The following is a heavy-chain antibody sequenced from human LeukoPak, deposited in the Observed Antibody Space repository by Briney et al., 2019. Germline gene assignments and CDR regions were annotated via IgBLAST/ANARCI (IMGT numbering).Heavy chain of an antibody. CDR3: ARDDYGPAGY. D-gene: IGHD4-17*01. Sequence: GGSLRLSCAASGFTFASYAMSWVRQGPGKGLEWVSIISDSTTSTYYADSVKGRFTISRDNSKNTLYLQMNSLRAEDTAVYYCARDDYGPAGYGGQGTLVTVSS. V-gene: IGHV3-23*01. CDR1: GFTFASYA. J-gene: IGHJ4*02. CDR2: ISDSTTST.